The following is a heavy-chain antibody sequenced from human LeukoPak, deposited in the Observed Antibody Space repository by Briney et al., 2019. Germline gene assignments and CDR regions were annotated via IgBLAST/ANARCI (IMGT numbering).Heavy chain of an antibody. J-gene: IGHJ4*02. CDR1: GGSFSGYY. V-gene: IGHV4-34*09. D-gene: IGHD3-22*01. CDR2: IYYSGNA. Sequence: PSETLSLTCAVYGGSFSGYYWSWIRQPPGKGLEWIGYIYYSGNAYYNPSLKSRVTISVDTSKNQFSLKLSSVTAADTAVYYCARAGYDSSGYSTYYFDYWGQGTLVTVSS. CDR3: ARAGYDSSGYSTYYFDY.